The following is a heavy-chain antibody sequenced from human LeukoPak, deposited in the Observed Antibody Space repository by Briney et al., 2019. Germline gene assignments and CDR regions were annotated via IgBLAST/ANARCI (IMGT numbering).Heavy chain of an antibody. Sequence: ASVKVSCKASGYTFTGYYMHWVRQAPGQGLEWMGWINPNSGGTNYAQKFQGRVTMTRDTSISTAYMELSRLRSDDTAVYYCARETNPIFGVVISRQHFDYWGQGTLVTVSS. V-gene: IGHV1-2*02. CDR1: GYTFTGYY. J-gene: IGHJ4*02. D-gene: IGHD3-3*02. CDR3: ARETNPIFGVVISRQHFDY. CDR2: INPNSGGT.